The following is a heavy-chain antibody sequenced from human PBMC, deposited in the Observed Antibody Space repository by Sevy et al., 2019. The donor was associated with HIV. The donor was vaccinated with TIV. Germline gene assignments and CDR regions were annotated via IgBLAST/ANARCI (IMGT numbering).Heavy chain of an antibody. V-gene: IGHV3-15*01. CDR1: GFTFSYAW. J-gene: IGHJ6*02. D-gene: IGHD2-8*02. Sequence: GESLKISCAASGFTFSYAWMNWVRQAPGKGLEWGGRIKRKADGGTLDYAAPVKGRFTISRDDSKNTLYLHMNSLKTKDTAVYYCTTDPISLLLVTDGMDVWGQGTTVTVSS. CDR3: TTDPISLLLVTDGMDV. CDR2: IKRKADGGTL.